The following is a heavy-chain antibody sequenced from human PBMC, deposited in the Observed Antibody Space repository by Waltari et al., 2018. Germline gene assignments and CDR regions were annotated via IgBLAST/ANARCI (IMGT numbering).Heavy chain of an antibody. V-gene: IGHV4-39*07. CDR2: IYYSGST. CDR3: AREATGHFQH. D-gene: IGHD7-27*01. J-gene: IGHJ1*01. CDR1: GGSISSSSYY. Sequence: QLQLQESGPGLVKPSETLSLTCTVSGGSISSSSYYWGWIRQPPGKGLECIGSIYYSGSTYYNPSLKSRVTISVDTSKNQFSLKLSSVTAADTAVYYCAREATGHFQHWGQGTLVTVSS.